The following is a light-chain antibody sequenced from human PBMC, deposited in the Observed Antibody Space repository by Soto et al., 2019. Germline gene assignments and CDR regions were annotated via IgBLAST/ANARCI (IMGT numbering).Light chain of an antibody. CDR2: RGS. CDR3: PVDRSSART. V-gene: IGKV3-20*01. CDR1: QSVSSSY. Sequence: LSYKSNQSVSSSYLAWYQQKPGQAPKLLIYRGSSRATGIPDRFSGSVSGRDFPTTLICVQAKHFAVYYCPVDRSSARTFGGGTKVDIK. J-gene: IGKJ4*01.